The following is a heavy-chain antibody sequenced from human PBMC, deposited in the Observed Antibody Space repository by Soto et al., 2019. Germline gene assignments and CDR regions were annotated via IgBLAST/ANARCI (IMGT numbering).Heavy chain of an antibody. CDR3: ARYYDYIWGSYRHFDY. V-gene: IGHV1-18*01. CDR2: ISAYNGNT. D-gene: IGHD3-16*02. Sequence: ASVKVSCKASGYTFTSCGISWVRQAPGQGLEWMGWISAYNGNTNYAQKLQGRVTMTTDTSTSTAYMELRSLRSDDTAVYYCARYYDYIWGSYRHFDYWGQGTLVTVSS. CDR1: GYTFTSCG. J-gene: IGHJ4*02.